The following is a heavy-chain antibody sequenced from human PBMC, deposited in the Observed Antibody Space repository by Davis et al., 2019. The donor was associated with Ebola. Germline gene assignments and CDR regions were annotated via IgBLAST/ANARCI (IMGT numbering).Heavy chain of an antibody. V-gene: IGHV4-39*01. D-gene: IGHD6-13*01. J-gene: IGHJ6*02. CDR1: GGSISTNNHF. CDR2: VSYTGNT. CDR3: ARLVFSSSWYGYYYYGMDV. Sequence: MPSETLSLTCSVSGGSISTNNHFWSWIRQSPGQGLEWIATVSYTGNTSYRPSLRSRLTIFADTSKNQFYLKLSSVTAADTAVYYCARLVFSSSWYGYYYYGMDVWGQGTTVTVSS.